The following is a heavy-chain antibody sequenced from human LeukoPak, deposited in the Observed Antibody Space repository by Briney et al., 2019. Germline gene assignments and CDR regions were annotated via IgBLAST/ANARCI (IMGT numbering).Heavy chain of an antibody. CDR2: ISYDGSNK. J-gene: IGHJ6*02. D-gene: IGHD2-15*01. Sequence: GGSLRLSCAASEFTFTRYWMSWVRQAPGKGLEWVAVISYDGSNKYYADSVKGRFTISRDNSKNTLYLQMNSLRAEDTAVYYCARDLMVVAATYYYYYYGMDVWGQGTTVTVSS. CDR3: ARDLMVVAATYYYYYYGMDV. CDR1: EFTFTRYW. V-gene: IGHV3-30-3*01.